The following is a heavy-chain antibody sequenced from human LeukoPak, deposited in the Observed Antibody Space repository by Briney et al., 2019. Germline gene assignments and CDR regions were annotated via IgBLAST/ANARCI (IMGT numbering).Heavy chain of an antibody. CDR3: ARLFSHGCGDY. Sequence: GESLKISCKGAGSTFTSYWIGWGRQMPGKGLERMGIIYPGDSYTRYSPSFQGQVTISADKSITTAYLQWSSLKASDTAMYYCARLFSHGCGDYWGQGTLVTVSS. CDR1: GSTFTSYW. V-gene: IGHV5-51*01. CDR2: IYPGDSYT. D-gene: IGHD1-26*01. J-gene: IGHJ4*02.